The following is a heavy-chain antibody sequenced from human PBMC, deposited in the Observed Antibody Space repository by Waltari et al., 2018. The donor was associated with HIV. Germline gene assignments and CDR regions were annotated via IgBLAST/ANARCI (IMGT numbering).Heavy chain of an antibody. Sequence: EVQLVESGGGLVQPGGSLRLSCAASGFTFSSYWMSWVRQAPGKGVEWVANIKQDGSEKYYVDSVKGRFTISRDNAKNSLYLQMNSLRAEDTAVYYCARDAYSSSVAWFDPWGQGTLVTVSS. V-gene: IGHV3-7*01. CDR2: IKQDGSEK. CDR1: GFTFSSYW. CDR3: ARDAYSSSVAWFDP. D-gene: IGHD6-6*01. J-gene: IGHJ5*02.